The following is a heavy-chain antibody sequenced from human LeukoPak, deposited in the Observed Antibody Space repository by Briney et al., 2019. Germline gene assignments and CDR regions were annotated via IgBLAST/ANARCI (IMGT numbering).Heavy chain of an antibody. CDR3: AKAWLEQGRMFDY. CDR1: GFTFSSYA. V-gene: IGHV3-23*01. D-gene: IGHD1/OR15-1a*01. J-gene: IGHJ4*02. Sequence: GGSLRLSRAASGFTFSSYAMSWVRQAPGEGLEWVSLLSGSGGSTYYADSVKGRFTISRDNSKNTLYLQMNSLRAEDTAVYYCAKAWLEQGRMFDYWGQGTPVTVSS. CDR2: LSGSGGST.